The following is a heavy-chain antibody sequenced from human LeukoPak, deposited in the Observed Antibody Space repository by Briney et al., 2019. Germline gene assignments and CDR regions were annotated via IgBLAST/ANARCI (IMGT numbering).Heavy chain of an antibody. Sequence: GGSLILSCPASGFSLRKHPMHWVRQAPGKGLELVSAISGDGGTKFYESSVKVRFTISRDNSKNMVVLQMGSLRTDDMGVYFCARDCSSGNCRGALDYWGQGALVTVSS. CDR1: GFSLRKHP. D-gene: IGHD3-22*01. CDR2: ISGDGGTK. J-gene: IGHJ4*02. V-gene: IGHV3-64*01. CDR3: ARDCSSGNCRGALDY.